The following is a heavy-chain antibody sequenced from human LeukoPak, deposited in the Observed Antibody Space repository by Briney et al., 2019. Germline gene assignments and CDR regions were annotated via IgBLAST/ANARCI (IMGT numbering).Heavy chain of an antibody. CDR3: ARDPSLTDQLLSSDAEYFQY. J-gene: IGHJ1*01. D-gene: IGHD1-26*01. CDR2: INPNNGAT. Sequence: ASVKVSCKASGYTFTAYYMHWVRQAPGQGLEWMGWINPNNGATNYAQIFQDRVTMTRDTSISTAYMELSRLRSDDTAVYYCARDPSLTDQLLSSDAEYFQYWGQGTLVTVSS. V-gene: IGHV1-2*02. CDR1: GYTFTAYY.